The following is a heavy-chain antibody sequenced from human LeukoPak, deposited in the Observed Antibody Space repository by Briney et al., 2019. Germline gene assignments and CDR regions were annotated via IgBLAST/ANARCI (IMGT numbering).Heavy chain of an antibody. Sequence: TGGSLRLSCEASGFTFRHSWLSWIRQTPGKGLEWVANIHPDSSDKFYVDSMEGRFTISRDNTKNSLYLQIDNARLDDTGLYYCTRLPREIAGDYWGQGVPVIVSS. CDR1: GFTFRHSW. J-gene: IGHJ4*02. CDR2: IHPDSSDK. CDR3: TRLPREIAGDY. V-gene: IGHV3-7*03.